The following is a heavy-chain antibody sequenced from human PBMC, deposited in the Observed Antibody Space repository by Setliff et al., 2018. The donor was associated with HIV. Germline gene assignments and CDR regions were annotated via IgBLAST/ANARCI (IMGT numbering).Heavy chain of an antibody. V-gene: IGHV3-7*01. Sequence: GGSLRLSCEASGFMFGTNWMSWVRQAPGKGPEWLANINPGGSDKDYADSVKGRFTISRDNSKNTLYLQMNRLRSEDTAVYYCAKNLFSSRWSPLDSWGQGTLVTVSS. CDR1: GFMFGTNW. D-gene: IGHD6-13*01. CDR2: INPGGSDK. J-gene: IGHJ4*02. CDR3: AKNLFSSRWSPLDS.